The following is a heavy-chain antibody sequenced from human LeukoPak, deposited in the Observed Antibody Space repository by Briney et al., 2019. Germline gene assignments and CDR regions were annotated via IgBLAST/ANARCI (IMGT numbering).Heavy chain of an antibody. CDR1: GFTFSSYA. CDR3: AKVCSSGCHGEFDY. CDR2: ISGSGGST. J-gene: IGHJ4*02. Sequence: GGSLRLSCAASGFTFSSYAMSWVRQAPGKGLEWVSAISGSGGSTYYADSVKGRFTISRGNSKNTLYLQMNSLRAEDTAVYYCAKVCSSGCHGEFDYWGQGTLVTVSS. D-gene: IGHD6-19*01. V-gene: IGHV3-23*01.